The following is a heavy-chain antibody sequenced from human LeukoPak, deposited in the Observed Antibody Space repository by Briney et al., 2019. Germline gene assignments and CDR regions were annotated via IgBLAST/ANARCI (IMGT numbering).Heavy chain of an antibody. CDR3: ARGGSSSSYYNNYGMDV. CDR1: GYSLTSFD. D-gene: IGHD6-13*01. Sequence: ASVKVSCKASGYSLTSFDINWVRQGSGQGLEWMGWMNPKRGNTGYAPTFQGRVTITRDISIDTAFMELSSLRPDDTAVYYCARGGSSSSYYNNYGMDVWGQGTTITVSS. CDR2: MNPKRGNT. V-gene: IGHV1-8*01. J-gene: IGHJ6*02.